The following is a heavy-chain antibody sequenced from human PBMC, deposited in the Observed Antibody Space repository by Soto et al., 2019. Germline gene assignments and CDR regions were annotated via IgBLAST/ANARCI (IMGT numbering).Heavy chain of an antibody. CDR1: GFTFSSYG. D-gene: IGHD1-26*01. Sequence: QVQLVESGGGVVQPGRSLRLSCAASGFTFSSYGMHWVRQAPGKGLEWVAVISYDGSNKYYADSVKGRFTISRDNSKNTLYLQMNSLRAEDTAVYYCAKVIWGSYHLFDFWGQGTLVTVSS. V-gene: IGHV3-30*18. J-gene: IGHJ4*02. CDR2: ISYDGSNK. CDR3: AKVIWGSYHLFDF.